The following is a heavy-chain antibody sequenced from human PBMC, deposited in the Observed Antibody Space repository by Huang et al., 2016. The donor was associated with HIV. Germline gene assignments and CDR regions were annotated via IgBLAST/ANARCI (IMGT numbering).Heavy chain of an antibody. J-gene: IGHJ5*02. D-gene: IGHD1-26*01. CDR1: GVSLSGCY. CDR2: IDHSGTT. V-gene: IGHV4-34*01. CDR3: ARGNVGPSRIAAPSFDP. Sequence: QVQLVQWGAGLLKPSETLSLSCAVYGVSLSGCYWTWIRQPPGKGLEGIGEIDHSGTTNYHPSLKSRVIISIDTSKNQFSLQLNSVTPADTAVYYCARGNVGPSRIAAPSFDPWGQGVLVTVSS.